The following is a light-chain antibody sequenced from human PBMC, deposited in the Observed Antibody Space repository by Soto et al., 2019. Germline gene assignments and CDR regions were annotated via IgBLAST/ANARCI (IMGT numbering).Light chain of an antibody. Sequence: QAVVTQEPSLTVSPGGTVTLTCASSTGSVTNGHYPFWFQQMPGQAPRTLIYDTGNKHSWTPARFSGSLLGGKAALTLSGXXPDDEADYYCLLDYSGSRVFGGGTQLTVL. V-gene: IGLV7-46*01. J-gene: IGLJ3*02. CDR3: LLDYSGSRV. CDR2: DTG. CDR1: TGSVTNGHY.